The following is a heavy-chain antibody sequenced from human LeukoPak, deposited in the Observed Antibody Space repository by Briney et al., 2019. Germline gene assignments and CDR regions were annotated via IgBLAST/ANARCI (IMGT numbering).Heavy chain of an antibody. CDR3: ARGPAVAFDY. V-gene: IGHV4-61*02. D-gene: IGHD2-2*01. CDR1: GGSLSRGSYY. J-gene: IGHJ4*02. Sequence: SQTLSLTCTVSGGSLSRGSYYWSWIRQPAGKGLEWIGRIYTSGSTNYNPSLKSRVTISVDTSKNQFSLKLSSVTAADTAVYYCARGPAVAFDYWGQGTLVTVSS. CDR2: IYTSGST.